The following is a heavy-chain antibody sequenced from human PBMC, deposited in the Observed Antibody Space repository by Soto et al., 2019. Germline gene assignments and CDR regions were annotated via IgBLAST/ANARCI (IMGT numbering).Heavy chain of an antibody. Sequence: QVQLVQSGAEVKKPGASVKVSCKASGYTFTGHYIHWVRQAPEQGPEWMGEIGPESGATRYAQRFQGRVTMTRDKSITTVYMELNTLSPADPAVSYCGRGRSGQIDGFSWGQGTPVTVSS. CDR2: IGPESGAT. J-gene: IGHJ5*02. CDR3: GRGRSGQIDGFS. D-gene: IGHD1-26*01. CDR1: GYTFTGHY. V-gene: IGHV1-2*02.